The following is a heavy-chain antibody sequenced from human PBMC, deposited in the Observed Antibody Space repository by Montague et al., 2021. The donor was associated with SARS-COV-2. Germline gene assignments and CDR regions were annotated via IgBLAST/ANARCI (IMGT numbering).Heavy chain of an antibody. V-gene: IGHV4-39*07. CDR1: GGSISSSSYY. Sequence: SETLSLTCTVSGGSISSSSYYWGWIRQPPGKGLEWIGSIHYSGXTXYXXXXKXRVTISVDTSKNQFSLKLSSVTAADTAVYYCARVFPRWLQFDPYFDYWGQGTLVTVSS. CDR2: IHYSGXT. CDR3: ARVFPRWLQFDPYFDY. J-gene: IGHJ4*02. D-gene: IGHD5-24*01.